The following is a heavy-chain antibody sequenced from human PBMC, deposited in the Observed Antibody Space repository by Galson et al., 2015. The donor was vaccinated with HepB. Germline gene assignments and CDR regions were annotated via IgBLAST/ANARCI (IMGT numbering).Heavy chain of an antibody. D-gene: IGHD6-6*01. CDR3: ARGGPYIRSSRNIYFFDY. J-gene: IGHJ4*02. CDR1: GYTFNKYD. Sequence: SVKVSCKASGYTFNKYDITWVRQAPGQGLEWMGWTRKPTPKFQGRVTLTADRSTSTAYMELRSLTSEDTAVYYCARGGPYIRSSRNIYFFDYWGQGTLVTVSS. CDR2: TR. V-gene: IGHV1-18*04.